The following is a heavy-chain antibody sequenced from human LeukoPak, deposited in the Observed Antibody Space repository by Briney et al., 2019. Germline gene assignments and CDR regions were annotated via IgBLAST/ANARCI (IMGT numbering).Heavy chain of an antibody. V-gene: IGHV3-30*02. CDR3: DKDGGSGSCFAFAI. CDR2: IRYDGSKS. D-gene: IGHD1-26*01. J-gene: IGHJ3*02. CDR1: GFTFNSYG. Sequence: AGSLRLSCAASGFTFNSYGMRWVRQAPGKGLEWVACIRYDGSKSYFADSVKGRFALSRDNSKNTLYLQMSSLRPEDTAVYFWDKDGGSGSCFAFAICSQGTMVTVSS.